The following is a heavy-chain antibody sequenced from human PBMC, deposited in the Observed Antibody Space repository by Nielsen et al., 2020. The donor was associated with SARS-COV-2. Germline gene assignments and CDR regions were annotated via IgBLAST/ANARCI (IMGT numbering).Heavy chain of an antibody. D-gene: IGHD3-10*01. J-gene: IGHJ6*02. Sequence: GRQALGKGLEWVANIKQDGGEKNYVDSVKGRFTISRNNAKNSLYLQMNSLRAEDTAVYYCARDRGGMDVWGHGTTVTVSS. CDR3: ARDRGGMDV. CDR2: IKQDGGEK. V-gene: IGHV3-7*01.